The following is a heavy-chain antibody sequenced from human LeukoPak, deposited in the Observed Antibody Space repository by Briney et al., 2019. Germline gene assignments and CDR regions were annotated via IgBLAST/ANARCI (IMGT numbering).Heavy chain of an antibody. CDR3: ARMGYSSGYNWFDP. D-gene: IGHD6-19*01. V-gene: IGHV1-2*02. J-gene: IGHJ5*02. CDR2: INPNSGGT. CDR1: VYTFTFYY. Sequence: GASVTVSFMSSVYTFTFYYMHWVRQAPGQGLEWMGWINPNSGGTNYAQKFQGRVTMTRDTSISTAYMELSRLRSDDTAVYYCARMGYSSGYNWFDPWGQGTLVTVSS.